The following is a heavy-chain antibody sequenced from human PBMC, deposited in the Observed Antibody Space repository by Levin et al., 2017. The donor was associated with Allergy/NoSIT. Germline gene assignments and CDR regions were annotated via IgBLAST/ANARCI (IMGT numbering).Heavy chain of an antibody. J-gene: IGHJ3*01. CDR3: EKDAEYTSGWYGGDALDC. Sequence: GGSLRLSCAASGFTFSNYAMGWVRQAPGKGLEWVSVISGSGGNTYYADSVKGRFTVSRDNSENMLYLQMNSLRAEDTAVSYCEKDAEYTSGWYGGDALDCWGQGTMVTVSS. CDR1: GFTFSNYA. D-gene: IGHD6-19*01. CDR2: ISGSGGNT. V-gene: IGHV3-23*01.